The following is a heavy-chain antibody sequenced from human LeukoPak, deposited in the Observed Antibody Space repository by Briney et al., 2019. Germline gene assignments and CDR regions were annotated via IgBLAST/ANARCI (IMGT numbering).Heavy chain of an antibody. CDR2: ISSSSTI. CDR1: GFTFSSYS. V-gene: IGHV3-48*02. J-gene: IGHJ4*02. CDR3: ARAISSYYYGSGSYNPEYFDY. Sequence: GGSLRLSCAASGFTFSSYSMNWVRQAPGKGLEWVSYISSSSTIYYADSVKGRFTISRDNAKNSLYLQMNSLRDEDTAVYYCARAISSYYYGSGSYNPEYFDYWGQGTLVTVSS. D-gene: IGHD3-10*01.